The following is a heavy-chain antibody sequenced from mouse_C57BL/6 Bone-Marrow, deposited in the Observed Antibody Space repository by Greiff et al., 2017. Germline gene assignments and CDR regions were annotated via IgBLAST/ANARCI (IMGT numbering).Heavy chain of an antibody. J-gene: IGHJ3*01. D-gene: IGHD1-1*01. CDR2: IYPGSGST. Sequence: VQLQESGAELVKPGASVKMSCKASGYTFTSYWITWVKQRPGQGLEWIGDIYPGSGSTNYNEKFKSKATLTVDTSSSTAYMQLSSLTSEDSAVYYCARGFYYGSSDGFAYWGKGTLVTVSA. V-gene: IGHV1-55*01. CDR3: ARGFYYGSSDGFAY. CDR1: GYTFTSYW.